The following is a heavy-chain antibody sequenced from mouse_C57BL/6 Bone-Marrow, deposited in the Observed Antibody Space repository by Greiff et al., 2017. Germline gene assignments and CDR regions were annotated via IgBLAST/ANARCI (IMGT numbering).Heavy chain of an antibody. CDR1: GYNFTTYT. D-gene: IGHD1-1*01. V-gene: IGHV1-63*01. J-gene: IGHJ3*01. CDR2: IYPGGGGT. CDR3: ARTSIYGDCFAY. Sequence: QVQLQQSGAELVKPGASVKMSCKASGYNFTTYTIEWLKQRHGKGLEWIGDIYPGGGGTKYNEKFKGKATLTAEKSSSTGYMQLSSLTSDDSAVYYCARTSIYGDCFAYGGQGTTVTVSS.